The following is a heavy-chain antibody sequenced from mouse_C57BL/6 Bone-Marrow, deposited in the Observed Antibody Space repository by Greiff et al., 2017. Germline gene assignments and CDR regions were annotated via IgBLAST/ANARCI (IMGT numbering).Heavy chain of an antibody. D-gene: IGHD2-3*01. CDR2: IDPETGGT. Sequence: QVQLQQSGAELVRPGASVTLSCKASGYTFTDYEMHWVKQTPVHGLEWIGAIDPETGGTAYNQKFKGRAILTADKSSSTAYMGLRSLTSEDSAVYYCTRLLNGYSYYFDYWGQGTTLTVSP. J-gene: IGHJ2*01. CDR3: TRLLNGYSYYFDY. V-gene: IGHV1-15*01. CDR1: GYTFTDYE.